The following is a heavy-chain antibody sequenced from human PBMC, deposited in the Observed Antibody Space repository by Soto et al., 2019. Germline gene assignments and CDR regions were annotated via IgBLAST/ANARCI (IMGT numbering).Heavy chain of an antibody. V-gene: IGHV3-30-3*01. CDR3: ARDLSGRVTSNWFDP. CDR1: GFTFSSYA. J-gene: IGHJ5*02. Sequence: QVQLVESGGGVVQPGRSLRLSCAASGFTFSSYAMHWVRQAPGKGLEWVAVISYDGSNKYYADSVKGRFTISRDNSKNTLYLPMTSLRAEDTAVYSCARDLSGRVTSNWFDPWGQGTLVTVSS. CDR2: ISYDGSNK. D-gene: IGHD3-3*01.